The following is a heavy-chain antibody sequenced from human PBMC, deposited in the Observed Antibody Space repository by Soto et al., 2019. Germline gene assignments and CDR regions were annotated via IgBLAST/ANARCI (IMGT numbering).Heavy chain of an antibody. D-gene: IGHD3-22*01. CDR2: IYYSGGT. V-gene: IGHV4-30-4*01. Sequence: LSLTCTVSGGSISSDHYYWSWIRQPPGKGLEWIGYIYYSGGTYYNPSLRSRVTISIDTSKNQFSLKLSSVTAADTAVFYCARVNYNDSSGFFSHAFDIWGQGTMVTVSS. CDR1: GGSISSDHYY. CDR3: ARVNYNDSSGFFSHAFDI. J-gene: IGHJ3*02.